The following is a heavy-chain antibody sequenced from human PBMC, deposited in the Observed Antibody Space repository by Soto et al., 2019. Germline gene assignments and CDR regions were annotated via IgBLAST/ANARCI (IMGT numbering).Heavy chain of an antibody. J-gene: IGHJ6*02. V-gene: IGHV1-69*01. D-gene: IGHD6-13*01. CDR1: GGTFSSYA. CDR2: IIPIFGTA. CDR3: ARGRCIAAAGTCYYYGMGV. Sequence: QVQLVQSGAEVKKPGSSVKVSCKASGGTFSSYAISWVRQAPGQGLEWMGGIIPIFGTANYAQKFQGRVTITADESTSTAYKELSSLRSEDTAVYYCARGRCIAAAGTCYYYGMGVWGQGTTVTVSS.